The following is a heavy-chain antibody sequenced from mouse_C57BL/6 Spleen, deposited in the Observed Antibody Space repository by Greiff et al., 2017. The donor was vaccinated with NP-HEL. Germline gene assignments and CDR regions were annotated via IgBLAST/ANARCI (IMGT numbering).Heavy chain of an antibody. V-gene: IGHV1-69*01. CDR1: GYTFTSYW. D-gene: IGHD1-1*01. CDR2: IDPSDSYT. Sequence: QVQLQQSGAELVMPGASVKLSCKASGYTFTSYWMHWVKQRPGQGLEWIGEIDPSDSYTNYNQKFKGKSTLTVDKSSSTAYMQLSSLTSEDSAVYYCARSTVVPFDYWGQGTTLTVSS. J-gene: IGHJ2*01. CDR3: ARSTVVPFDY.